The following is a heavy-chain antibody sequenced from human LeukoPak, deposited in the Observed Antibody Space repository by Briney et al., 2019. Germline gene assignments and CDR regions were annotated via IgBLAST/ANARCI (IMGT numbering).Heavy chain of an antibody. D-gene: IGHD2-15*01. Sequence: SETLSLTCTVSGGSISSYYWSWIRQPPGKGLEWIAHIYNSGSTNYNPSLKNRVTISMDTSKNQFSLKLNSVTAADTAVYYCARDWPIDADERNSRYCSGGRCYSIFDFWGQGTLVTVSS. V-gene: IGHV4-4*09. CDR2: IYNSGST. CDR1: GGSISSYY. CDR3: ARDWPIDADERNSRYCSGGRCYSIFDF. J-gene: IGHJ4*02.